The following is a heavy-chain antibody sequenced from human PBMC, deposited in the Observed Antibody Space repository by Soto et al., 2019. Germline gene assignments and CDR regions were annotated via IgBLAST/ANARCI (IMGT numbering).Heavy chain of an antibody. CDR2: MNPNSGNT. CDR1: GYTFTSYD. D-gene: IGHD2-2*01. CDR3: ARGEVVVVPAAINYYYYMDV. V-gene: IGHV1-8*01. Sequence: QVPLVQSGAEVKKPGASVKVSCKASGYTFTSYDINWVRQATGQGLEWMGWMNPNSGNTGYAQKFQGRVTMTRNTSISTAYMELSSLRSEDTAVYYCARGEVVVVPAAINYYYYMDVWGKGTTVTVSS. J-gene: IGHJ6*03.